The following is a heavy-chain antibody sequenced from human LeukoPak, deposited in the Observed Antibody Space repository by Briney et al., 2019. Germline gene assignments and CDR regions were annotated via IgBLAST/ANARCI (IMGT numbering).Heavy chain of an antibody. CDR3: ARAAIAVAGDYNYHYLDV. Sequence: GASVKVSCKASGYTFTGHYMHWVRQAPGQGLEWMGWIYPRSGDIDYSHIFEGRVTMTRDTSIGTAYMELSRLRSDDTAVYYCARAAIAVAGDYNYHYLDVWGKGTTVTVSS. CDR1: GYTFTGHY. V-gene: IGHV1-2*07. CDR2: IYPRSGDI. J-gene: IGHJ6*03. D-gene: IGHD6-19*01.